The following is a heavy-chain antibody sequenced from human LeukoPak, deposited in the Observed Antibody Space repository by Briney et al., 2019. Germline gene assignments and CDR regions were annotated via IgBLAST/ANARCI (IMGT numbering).Heavy chain of an antibody. V-gene: IGHV1-46*01. J-gene: IGHJ3*02. CDR3: ARDPGEDAFDI. Sequence: ASVKVSCXXSGYTFTSYYMHWVRQAPGQGLEWMGIINPSGGSTSYAQKFQGRVTMTRDMSTSTVYMELSSLRSEDTAVYYCARDPGEDAFDIWGQGTMVTVSS. CDR1: GYTFTSYY. CDR2: INPSGGST. D-gene: IGHD1-14*01.